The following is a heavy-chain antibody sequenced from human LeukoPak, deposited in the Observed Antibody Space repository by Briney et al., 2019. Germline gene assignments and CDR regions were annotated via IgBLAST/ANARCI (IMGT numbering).Heavy chain of an antibody. Sequence: HPGGSLILSCAVAGFTFSDGLMTWGRQAPGEGLEGVATTNHGGSETYYVDSWKRRITISRDEARQSLYLQMTGLRAEDAAVYFCAASDKGWGQGTLVTASS. J-gene: IGHJ4*02. CDR1: GFTFSDGL. CDR2: TNHGGSET. CDR3: AASDKG. V-gene: IGHV3-7*01.